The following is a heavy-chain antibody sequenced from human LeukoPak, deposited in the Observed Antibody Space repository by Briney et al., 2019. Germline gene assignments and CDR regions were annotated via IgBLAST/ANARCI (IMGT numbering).Heavy chain of an antibody. CDR1: GYTFTGYY. J-gene: IGHJ5*02. V-gene: IGHV1-2*02. Sequence: VASVKVSCKASGYTFTGYYMHWVRQAPGQGLEWMGWVNPNSGGTNYAQTFQGRVTMTRDTSISTAYMELSRLRSDDTAVYYCARVPGRNNWFDPWGQGTLVTVSS. CDR3: ARVPGRNNWFDP. CDR2: VNPNSGGT. D-gene: IGHD3-10*01.